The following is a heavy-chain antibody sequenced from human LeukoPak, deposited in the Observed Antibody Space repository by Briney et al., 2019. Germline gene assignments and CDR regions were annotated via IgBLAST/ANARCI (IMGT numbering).Heavy chain of an antibody. J-gene: IGHJ4*02. V-gene: IGHV1-18*01. Sequence: ASVKVSCKASGYTFSSYGITWVRQAPGQGPEWMGWISAYNGNTNYAQKFQGRVTMTTDTSTSTAYMELRSLRSDDTAVYYCARGGLDSSGYYLITSDYWGQGILTTVSS. D-gene: IGHD3-22*01. CDR3: ARGGLDSSGYYLITSDY. CDR1: GYTFSSYG. CDR2: ISAYNGNT.